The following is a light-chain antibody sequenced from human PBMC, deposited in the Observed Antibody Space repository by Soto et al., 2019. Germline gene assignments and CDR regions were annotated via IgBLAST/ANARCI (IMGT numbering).Light chain of an antibody. J-gene: IGKJ5*01. CDR3: QQRSSWPLT. CDR2: DSS. Sequence: EIVLTQSPVTLSSSPGETVTLSCRASQDIDTYLAWYQQRPGQAPRLLIYDSSARATDVPGRFSRSGSGTDFTLTISSLESDDFAVYYCQQRSSWPLTCGQGTRLDI. V-gene: IGKV3-11*01. CDR1: QDIDTY.